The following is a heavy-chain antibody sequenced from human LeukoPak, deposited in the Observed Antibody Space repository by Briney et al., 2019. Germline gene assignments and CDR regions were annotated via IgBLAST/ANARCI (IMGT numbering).Heavy chain of an antibody. CDR3: TIVHSSSNRVFDY. J-gene: IGHJ4*02. CDR2: IRSKANSYAT. Sequence: GGSLRLSXAASGFTFSGSAMHWVRQASGKGLEWVGRIRSKANSYATAYAASVKGRFTISRDDSKNTAYLQMNSLKTEDTAVYYCTIVHSSSNRVFDYWGQGTLVTVSS. CDR1: GFTFSGSA. V-gene: IGHV3-73*01. D-gene: IGHD6-6*01.